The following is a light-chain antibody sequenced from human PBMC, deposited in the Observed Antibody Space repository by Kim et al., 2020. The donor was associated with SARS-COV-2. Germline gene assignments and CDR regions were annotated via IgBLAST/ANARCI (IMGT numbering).Light chain of an antibody. CDR3: QNYNSAPSYT. CDR1: QGIRNN. CDR2: AAS. V-gene: IGKV1-27*01. J-gene: IGKJ2*01. Sequence: ASVGDRVTITCRASQGIRNNLAWYQHKPGKVPKLLIFAASALRSGVPSRFSGSGSGTDFTLTISSLQPEDVATYYCQNYNSAPSYTFGQGTKLEI.